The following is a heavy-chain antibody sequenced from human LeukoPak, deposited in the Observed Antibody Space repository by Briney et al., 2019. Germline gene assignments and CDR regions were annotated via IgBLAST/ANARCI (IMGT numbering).Heavy chain of an antibody. D-gene: IGHD3-22*01. J-gene: IGHJ3*01. CDR1: GYSFTSYW. CDR2: IYPGDSHT. Sequence: AESLKISCKGSGYSFTSYWIGSVRHMPRKGLEWMGIIYPGDSHTRYSPSFQGHVPTSADNSPTTAYPQRSSPPPSATPLSHSASYYHSSGYYRDDGFDVWGQGTMVTVST. V-gene: IGHV5-51*01. CDR3: ASYYHSSGYYRDDGFDV.